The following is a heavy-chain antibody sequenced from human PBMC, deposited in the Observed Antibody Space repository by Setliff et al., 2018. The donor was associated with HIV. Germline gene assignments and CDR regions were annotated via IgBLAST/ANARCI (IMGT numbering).Heavy chain of an antibody. D-gene: IGHD3-9*01. J-gene: IGHJ4*02. Sequence: SVKVSCKASGGTFSTHVISWVRQAPGQGLEWIGGIIPMFSTVNYAKKYQGRVTMTRDTSINTAYMELSRLRSDDTAVYYCARGSLLGYFDWLFPDWGQGTLVTVSS. V-gene: IGHV1-69*05. CDR1: GGTFSTHV. CDR2: IIPMFSTV. CDR3: ARGSLLGYFDWLFPD.